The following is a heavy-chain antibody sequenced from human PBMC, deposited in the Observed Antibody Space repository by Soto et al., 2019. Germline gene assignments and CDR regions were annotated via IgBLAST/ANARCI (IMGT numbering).Heavy chain of an antibody. V-gene: IGHV3-74*01. CDR3: ARDTGYYDFWSGYYIGGMDV. Sequence: EVQLVESGGGLVQPGGSLRLSCAASGFTFSSYWMHWVRQAPGTGLVWVSRINSDGSSTSYADSVKGRFTISRDNAKNTLYLQMNSLRDEDTAVYYCARDTGYYDFWSGYYIGGMDVWGQGTTVTVSS. CDR1: GFTFSSYW. J-gene: IGHJ6*02. D-gene: IGHD3-3*01. CDR2: INSDGSST.